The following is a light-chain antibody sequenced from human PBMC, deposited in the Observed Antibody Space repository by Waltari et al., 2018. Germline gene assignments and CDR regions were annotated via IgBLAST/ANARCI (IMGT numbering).Light chain of an antibody. Sequence: ETVLAQSPGTLSLSLGDSATLSCRASQSVSRDYLAWYQQKPGQAPRLLIYGASSRATGIPARVSGSGSGTDFTLTITRLEPEDFAVYYCQQYGSSLLTFGGGTKVDIK. J-gene: IGKJ4*01. CDR2: GAS. V-gene: IGKV3-20*01. CDR3: QQYGSSLLT. CDR1: QSVSRDY.